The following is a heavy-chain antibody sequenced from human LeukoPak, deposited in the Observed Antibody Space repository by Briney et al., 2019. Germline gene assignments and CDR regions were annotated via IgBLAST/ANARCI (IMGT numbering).Heavy chain of an antibody. CDR3: AGRRSSGWYAY. Sequence: TGGSLRLSCATSGFTVSSNYMSWVRQAPGKGLEWVSVIYDSGTTYYADSVKGRFLIFRDTSKNTVDLQMNSLRVEDTAVYYRAGRRSSGWYAYWGQGTLVTVSS. D-gene: IGHD6-19*01. CDR2: IYDSGTT. J-gene: IGHJ4*02. CDR1: GFTVSSNY. V-gene: IGHV3-53*01.